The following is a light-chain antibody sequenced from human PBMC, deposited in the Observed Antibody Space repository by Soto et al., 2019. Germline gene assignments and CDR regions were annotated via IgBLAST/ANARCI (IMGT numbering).Light chain of an antibody. CDR1: SSDVGGYNY. J-gene: IGLJ1*01. CDR2: EVS. CDR3: ASYTSSSSYV. V-gene: IGLV2-14*01. Sequence: QSVLTQPASVSGSPGQSSTISCTGTSSDVGGYNYVSWYQQHPGKAPKLMIYEVSNRPSGVSNRVSGSKSGNTASLTISGLHSEYEADYYCASYTSSSSYVFGTGTKVTVL.